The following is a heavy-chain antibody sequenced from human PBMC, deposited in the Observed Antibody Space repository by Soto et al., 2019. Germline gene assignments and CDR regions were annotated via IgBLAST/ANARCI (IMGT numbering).Heavy chain of an antibody. V-gene: IGHV3-23*01. CDR1: GFTFSSYA. Sequence: PGGSLRLSCAASGFTFSSYAMSWVRQASGKGLEWVSAISGSGGSTYYADSVKGRFTISRDNSKNTLYLQMNSLRAEDTAVYYCAKPISGSAARPHWFDPWGQGTLVTVSS. CDR3: AKPISGSAARPHWFDP. J-gene: IGHJ5*02. D-gene: IGHD6-6*01. CDR2: ISGSGGST.